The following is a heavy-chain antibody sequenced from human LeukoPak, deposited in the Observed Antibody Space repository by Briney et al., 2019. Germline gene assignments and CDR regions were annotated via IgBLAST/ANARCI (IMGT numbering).Heavy chain of an antibody. J-gene: IGHJ4*02. Sequence: ASETLSLTCTVSGGSISSYYWSWIRQPPGKGLEWIGYIYYSGSTNYNPSLKSRVTISVDTSKNQFSLKLSSVTAADTAVYYCARMRGYSSSPFDYWGQGTLVTVSS. D-gene: IGHD6-13*01. V-gene: IGHV4-59*01. CDR1: GGSISSYY. CDR2: IYYSGST. CDR3: ARMRGYSSSPFDY.